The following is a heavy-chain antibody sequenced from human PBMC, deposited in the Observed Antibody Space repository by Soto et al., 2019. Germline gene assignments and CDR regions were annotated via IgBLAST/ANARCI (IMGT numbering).Heavy chain of an antibody. Sequence: PSETLSLTCAVYGGSFSGYYWSWIRQPPGKGLEWIGEINHSGSTNYNPSLKSRVTIPVDTSKNQFSLKLSSVTAADTAVYYCARGPAMGYYYYYGMDVWGQGTTVTVSS. D-gene: IGHD5-18*01. V-gene: IGHV4-34*01. CDR1: GGSFSGYY. J-gene: IGHJ6*02. CDR3: ARGPAMGYYYYYGMDV. CDR2: INHSGST.